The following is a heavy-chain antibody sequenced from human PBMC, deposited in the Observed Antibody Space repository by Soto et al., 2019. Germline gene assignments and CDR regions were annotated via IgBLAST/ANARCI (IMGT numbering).Heavy chain of an antibody. V-gene: IGHV4-31*03. CDR1: GGSISSGGDY. CDR3: ARATPYYYYGMDV. Sequence: VQLQESGPGLVKPSQTLSLTCTVSGGSISSGGDYWRWIRQHPGKGLEWIGYIHYSGSTYYNPSLKSRVTVSVETSKNHCSLKLSSVTAADTAVYYCARATPYYYYGMDVWGQGTTVTVSS. D-gene: IGHD2-15*01. CDR2: IHYSGST. J-gene: IGHJ6*02.